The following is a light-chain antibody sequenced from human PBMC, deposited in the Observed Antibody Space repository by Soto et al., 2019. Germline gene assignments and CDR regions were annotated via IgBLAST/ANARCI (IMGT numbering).Light chain of an antibody. V-gene: IGKV1-39*01. CDR1: QSISSY. Sequence: DIQMTQSPSSLSASVGDRVTITCRASQSISSYLNWYQQKPGKAPKLLIYAAYSLQSGVQSRFSGSGSGTDFTLTISSLQPEDFATYYCQQSYSTPYTFGQGTRLEI. J-gene: IGKJ5*01. CDR3: QQSYSTPYT. CDR2: AAY.